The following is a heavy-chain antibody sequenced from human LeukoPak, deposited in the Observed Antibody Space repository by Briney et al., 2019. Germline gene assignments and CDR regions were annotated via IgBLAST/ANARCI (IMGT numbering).Heavy chain of an antibody. Sequence: PGGSLRLSCAASGFTFSSYAMSWVRQAPGKGLEWVSGISATGGDTYYADSVKGRFTISRDNSRNTVSLQMNSLRVEDTATYYCAKDVRRCNGACTWGQGTLVTVSS. CDR3: AKDVRRCNGACT. J-gene: IGHJ5*02. D-gene: IGHD2-8*01. CDR2: ISATGGDT. V-gene: IGHV3-23*01. CDR1: GFTFSSYA.